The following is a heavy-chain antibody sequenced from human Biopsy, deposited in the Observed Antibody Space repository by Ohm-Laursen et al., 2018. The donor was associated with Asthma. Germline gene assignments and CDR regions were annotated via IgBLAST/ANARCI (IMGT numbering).Heavy chain of an antibody. CDR1: GYTFIHYA. CDR2: INAGNGNT. V-gene: IGHV1-3*01. D-gene: IGHD3-9*01. Sequence: GSSVKVSCKASGYTFIHYAIHWVRQAPGQRLEWMGWINAGNGNTKYSQKFQGRVTITRDTSAGTAYMDLRSLRSEDTAMYYCARTYCDFLTGQVNDAFALWGQGTMVTVSS. J-gene: IGHJ3*01. CDR3: ARTYCDFLTGQVNDAFAL.